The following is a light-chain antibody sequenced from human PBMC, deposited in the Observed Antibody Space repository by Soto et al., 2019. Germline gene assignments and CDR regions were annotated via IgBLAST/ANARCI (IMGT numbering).Light chain of an antibody. CDR2: EVS. J-gene: IGLJ1*01. Sequence: QSVLTQPASVSGSPGQSITISCTGTSRDVGGYNYVSWYQQHPGKAPKFIIYEVSNRPSGVSNRFSGSKSGNTASLTISGLQAEDEADYYCSSYTSSNAFVFGTGTKVTVL. CDR3: SSYTSSNAFV. CDR1: SRDVGGYNY. V-gene: IGLV2-14*01.